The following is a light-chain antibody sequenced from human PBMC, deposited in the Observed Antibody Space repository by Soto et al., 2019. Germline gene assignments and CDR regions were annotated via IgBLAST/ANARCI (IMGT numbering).Light chain of an antibody. CDR2: DAS. Sequence: EIVLTQSPATLSLSPGERATLSCRASQSVSSYLAWYQQKPGQAPRLLIYDASNRATGIPARFSGSGSGTDFTLTISSLDPEDFAVYYCQQSSNWPRTFGQGTKLEIK. CDR1: QSVSSY. CDR3: QQSSNWPRT. J-gene: IGKJ2*01. V-gene: IGKV3-11*01.